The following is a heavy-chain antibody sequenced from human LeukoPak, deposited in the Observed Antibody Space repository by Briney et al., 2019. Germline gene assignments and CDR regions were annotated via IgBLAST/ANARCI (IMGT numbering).Heavy chain of an antibody. Sequence: GGSLRLSCAASGLTFSRYSMNWVRQAPGKGLEWVSSISSGSSYIYYVDSVKGRFTVSRDNAKNSLYLQMNSLRAEDTAVYYCAGSDTIGCLPREWDYWYFDLWGRGTLVTVSS. V-gene: IGHV3-21*01. CDR3: AGSDTIGCLPREWDYWYFDL. CDR2: ISSGSSYI. D-gene: IGHD3-10*01. CDR1: GLTFSRYS. J-gene: IGHJ2*01.